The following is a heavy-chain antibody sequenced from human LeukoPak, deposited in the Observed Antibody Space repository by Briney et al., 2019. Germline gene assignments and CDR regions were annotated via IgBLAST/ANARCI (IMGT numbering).Heavy chain of an antibody. V-gene: IGHV4-59*02. D-gene: IGHD2-21*01. Sequence: SETLSLTCTVYGGSVSSYYWSWMRQSPGKGLEWIGYVYYSGSTNYNPALKSRVTISLDTSENQFSLKLSSVTAADTAVHYCAREANSPTARYWYFDLWGRGTQVTVSS. CDR1: GGSVSSYY. CDR2: VYYSGST. J-gene: IGHJ2*01. CDR3: AREANSPTARYWYFDL.